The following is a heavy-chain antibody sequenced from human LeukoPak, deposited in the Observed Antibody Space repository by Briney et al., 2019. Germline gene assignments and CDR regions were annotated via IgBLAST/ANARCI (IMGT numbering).Heavy chain of an antibody. J-gene: IGHJ4*02. V-gene: IGHV4-39*01. CDR3: ARHDAGIAARPFDN. CDR1: GGSVSTSSYY. CDR2: VYYSGRT. D-gene: IGHD6-6*01. Sequence: SETLSLTCTVSGGSVSTSSYYWGWIRQPPGKGLESIGSVYYSGRTYYSPSLKSRVTLSVDTSKNQFSLKLSSVTAADTAVYYCARHDAGIAARPFDNWGQGTLVTVSS.